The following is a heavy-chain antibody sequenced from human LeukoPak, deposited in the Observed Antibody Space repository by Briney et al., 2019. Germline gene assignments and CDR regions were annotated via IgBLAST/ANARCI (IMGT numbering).Heavy chain of an antibody. CDR3: AAAPQTYRYLAY. Sequence: GGPLRLSCAASGFTFSDYFMSWIRQAPGKGLEWVSYISSGGSTIYYADSVKGRFTISRDNAKNSLYLQVNSLRAEDTAVYYCAAAPQTYRYLAYWGQGTLVTVSS. D-gene: IGHD3-16*02. CDR1: GFTFSDYF. CDR2: ISSGGSTI. V-gene: IGHV3-11*04. J-gene: IGHJ4*02.